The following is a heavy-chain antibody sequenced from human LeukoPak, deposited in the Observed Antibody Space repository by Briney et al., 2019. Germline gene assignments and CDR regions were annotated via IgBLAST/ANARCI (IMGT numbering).Heavy chain of an antibody. V-gene: IGHV4-61*02. CDR3: ARASYSYDINGWVPFDY. CDR2: IYTSGST. Sequence: SETLSLTCTVSGNSISSGDNYWSWIRQPAGEGLEWIGRIYTSGSTNYNPSLKSRVTISGDTSKNQFSLRLSSVTAADTAVYYCARASYSYDINGWVPFDYWGQGTLVTVSS. D-gene: IGHD3-22*01. CDR1: GNSISSGDNY. J-gene: IGHJ4*02.